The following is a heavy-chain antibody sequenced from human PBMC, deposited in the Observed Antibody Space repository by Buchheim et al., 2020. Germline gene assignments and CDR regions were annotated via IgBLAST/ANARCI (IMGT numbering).Heavy chain of an antibody. V-gene: IGHV3-33*01. J-gene: IGHJ4*02. D-gene: IGHD2-21*02. Sequence: QVQLVESGGGVVQPGRSLRLSCAASGFTFSSYGMHWVRQAPGKGLEWVAVIWYDGSNKYYADSVKGRFTLSSDNSKNTLYLQMNSLRAEDTAVYYCARAALAYCGGDCYYDYWGQGTL. CDR3: ARAALAYCGGDCYYDY. CDR1: GFTFSSYG. CDR2: IWYDGSNK.